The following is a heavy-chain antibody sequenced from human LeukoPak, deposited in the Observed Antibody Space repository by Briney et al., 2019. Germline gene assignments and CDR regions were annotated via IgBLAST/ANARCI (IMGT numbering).Heavy chain of an antibody. Sequence: GGSLRLSCAASGFTFYSYAVSWVRQAPGKGLEWVSAISGSGDNTYYADSVKGRFTISRDNSKNTLYLQMNSLRAEDTAVYYCAKWARYCTNGVCYYFDYWGQGTLVTVSS. V-gene: IGHV3-23*01. D-gene: IGHD2-8*01. J-gene: IGHJ4*02. CDR2: ISGSGDNT. CDR3: AKWARYCTNGVCYYFDY. CDR1: GFTFYSYA.